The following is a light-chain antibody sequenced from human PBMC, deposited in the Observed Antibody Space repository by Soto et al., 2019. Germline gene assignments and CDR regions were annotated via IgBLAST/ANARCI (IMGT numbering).Light chain of an antibody. CDR1: QSISSW. V-gene: IGKV1-39*01. CDR2: AAS. Sequence: DIQMTQSPSTLSASVGDRVTITCRASQSISSWLAWYQQKPGKAPNLLIYAASTLQSGVPSRFSGSGSGTDFTLTIGSLQPEDFATYFCQHGYSTPLTFGGGTKVDIK. CDR3: QHGYSTPLT. J-gene: IGKJ4*01.